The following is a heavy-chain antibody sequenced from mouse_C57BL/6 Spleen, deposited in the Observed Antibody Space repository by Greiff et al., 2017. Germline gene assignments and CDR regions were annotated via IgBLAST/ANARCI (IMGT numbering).Heavy chain of an antibody. CDR2: IRNKANNHAT. V-gene: IGHV6-6*01. J-gene: IGHJ4*01. D-gene: IGHD2-2*01. Sequence: EVMLVESGGGLVQPGGSMKLSCAASGFTFSDAWMDWVRQSPEKGLEWVAEIRNKANNHATYYAESVKGRFTISRDDSKSSVYLQMNSLRAEDTGIYYCTRGDGYDEDYYYAMDYWGQGTSVTVSS. CDR3: TRGDGYDEDYYYAMDY. CDR1: GFTFSDAW.